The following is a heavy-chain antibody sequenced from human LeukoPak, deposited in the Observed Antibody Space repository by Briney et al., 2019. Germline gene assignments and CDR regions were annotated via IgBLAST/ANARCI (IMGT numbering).Heavy chain of an antibody. CDR2: INAGNGNT. CDR1: GYTFTSYA. Sequence: ASVKVSCKASGYTFTSYAMHWVRQAPGQRLEWMGWINAGNGNTKYSQKFQGRVTITRDTSASTAYMELSSLRSEDTAVYYCARERGGASSGSRGYFDLWGRGTLVTVSS. CDR3: ARERGGASSGSRGYFDL. D-gene: IGHD3-10*01. V-gene: IGHV1-3*01. J-gene: IGHJ2*01.